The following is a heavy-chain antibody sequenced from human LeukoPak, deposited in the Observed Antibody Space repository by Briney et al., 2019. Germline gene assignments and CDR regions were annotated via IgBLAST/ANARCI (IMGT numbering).Heavy chain of an antibody. CDR2: INHSGST. V-gene: IGHV4-34*01. Sequence: SETLSLTCAVYGGSFSGYYWSWIRQPPGKGLEWIGEINHSGSTNYNPSLKSRVTISVDTSKNQFSLKLSSVTAADTAVYYCARRLVGAKHFDYWGQGTLVTVSS. J-gene: IGHJ4*02. CDR3: ARRLVGAKHFDY. CDR1: GGSFSGYY. D-gene: IGHD1-26*01.